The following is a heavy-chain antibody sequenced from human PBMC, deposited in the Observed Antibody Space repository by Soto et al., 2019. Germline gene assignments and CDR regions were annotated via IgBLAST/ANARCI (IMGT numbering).Heavy chain of an antibody. J-gene: IGHJ6*02. CDR1: GYSISSGYY. D-gene: IGHD3-10*01. CDR3: ARNGLRANEGYGMDV. Sequence: SETLSLTCAVSGYSISSGYYWGWSRQPPGKGLEWIGSIYHSGSTYYNPSLKSRVTISVDTSKNQFSLKLSSVTAADTAVYYCARNGLRANEGYGMDVWGQGTTVTVSS. V-gene: IGHV4-38-2*01. CDR2: IYHSGST.